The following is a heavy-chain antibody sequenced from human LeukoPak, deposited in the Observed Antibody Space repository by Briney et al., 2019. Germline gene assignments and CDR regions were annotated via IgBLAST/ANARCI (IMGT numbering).Heavy chain of an antibody. CDR3: AKEASTVTSPGIDY. V-gene: IGHV3-23*01. CDR1: QLTFNRYV. J-gene: IGHJ4*02. D-gene: IGHD4-17*01. CDR2: ISASGGTT. Sequence: GSLRLSCTSSQLTFNRYVMAWVRQAPGKGLEWVSTISASGGTTYYADSVQGRFTISRDNSKNTLYLQMNSLRAEDTAVYYCAKEASTVTSPGIDYWGQGTLVTVSS.